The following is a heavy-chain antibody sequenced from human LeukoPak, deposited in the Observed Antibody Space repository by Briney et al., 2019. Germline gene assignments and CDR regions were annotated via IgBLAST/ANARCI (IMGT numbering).Heavy chain of an antibody. CDR2: ISGSGGST. Sequence: GGSLRLSCAASGFTFSSYAMSWVRQAPGKGLEWVSAISGSGGSTYYADSVKGRFTIPRDNSKNTLYLQMNSLRAEDTAVYYCAKDRRSSYYYDSSGYYFDYWGQGTLVTVSS. D-gene: IGHD3-22*01. CDR1: GFTFSSYA. V-gene: IGHV3-23*01. J-gene: IGHJ4*02. CDR3: AKDRRSSYYYDSSGYYFDY.